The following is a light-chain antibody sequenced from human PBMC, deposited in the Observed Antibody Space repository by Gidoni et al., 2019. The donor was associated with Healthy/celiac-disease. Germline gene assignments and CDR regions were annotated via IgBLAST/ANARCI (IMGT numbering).Light chain of an antibody. CDR3: QQRSNSVT. J-gene: IGKJ5*01. CDR1: QSVSSY. Sequence: EIVLTQSPATLSLSPGERATLPCRASQSVSSYLAWYQQKPGQAPRLLIYDASSGSGTDFTLTISSLEPEDFAVYYCQQRSNSVTFGQGTRLEIK. CDR2: DAS. V-gene: IGKV3-11*01.